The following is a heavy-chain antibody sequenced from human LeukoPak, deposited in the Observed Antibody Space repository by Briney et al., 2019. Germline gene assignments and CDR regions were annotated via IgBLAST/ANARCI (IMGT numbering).Heavy chain of an antibody. CDR2: IFYSGST. D-gene: IGHD2-21*01. J-gene: IGHJ5*01. CDR3: ARQVAVVEPTDPNWFDS. Sequence: SETLSLTCSVSGDSISSSNFYWAWIRQPPGKGLEWSGSIFYSGSTYYSPSRVGRLTLALDTSTGPFSMRLTSVTAADTAIYYCARQVAVVEPTDPNWFDSWGQGTLVTVSS. CDR1: GDSISSSNFY. V-gene: IGHV4-39*07.